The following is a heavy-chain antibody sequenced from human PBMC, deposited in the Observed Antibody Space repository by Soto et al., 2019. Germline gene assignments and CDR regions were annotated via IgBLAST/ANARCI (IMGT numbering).Heavy chain of an antibody. D-gene: IGHD3-10*01. CDR1: GFTFSSYA. V-gene: IGHV3-23*01. CDR2: IGVGGGDR. J-gene: IGHJ4*02. Sequence: EVQLLESGGGLVQPGGSLRLSCAASGFTFSSYAMSWVRQAPGKGVEWVSIIGVGGGDRYYPKSVKGRFTISRETSRDTMYLEMNSLRDEDTGVYYFARVRFGELVWGQGTLVTV. CDR3: ARVRFGELV.